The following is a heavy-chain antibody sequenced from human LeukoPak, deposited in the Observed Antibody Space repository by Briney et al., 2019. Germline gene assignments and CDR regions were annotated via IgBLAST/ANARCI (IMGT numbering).Heavy chain of an antibody. CDR2: INWNGGST. J-gene: IGHJ4*02. CDR1: GFTFTKYE. D-gene: IGHD3-22*01. Sequence: GGSLRLSCAASGFTFTKYEMNWVRQVPGKGLEWVSTINWNGGSTGYADSVKGRFTISRDNAKNSLYLQMNSLRAEDTALYYCARARDSSGFSSLDYWGQGTLVTVSS. CDR3: ARARDSSGFSSLDY. V-gene: IGHV3-20*04.